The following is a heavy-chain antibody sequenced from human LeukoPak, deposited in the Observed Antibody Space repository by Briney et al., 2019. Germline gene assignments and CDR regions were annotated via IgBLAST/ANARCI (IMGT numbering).Heavy chain of an antibody. J-gene: IGHJ4*02. CDR3: ARGYYDILTGYYLVDY. CDR1: GGSISSSSYY. Sequence: SETLSLTCTVSGGSISSSSYYWGWIRQPPGKGLEWIGSIYYSGSTYYNPSLKSRVTISVDTSKNQFSLKLSSVTAADTAVYYCARGYYDILTGYYLVDYWGQGTLVTVSS. CDR2: IYYSGST. D-gene: IGHD3-9*01. V-gene: IGHV4-39*07.